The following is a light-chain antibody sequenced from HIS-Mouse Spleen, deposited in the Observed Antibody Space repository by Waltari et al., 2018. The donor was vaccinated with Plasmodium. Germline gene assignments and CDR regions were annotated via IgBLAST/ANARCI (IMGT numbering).Light chain of an antibody. CDR1: QSVSSY. CDR2: DAS. Sequence: EIVLTQSPATLSLSPGERATLSCRASQSVSSYLAWDQQKPGQAPRLRIYDASNRATGIPARFSGSGSGTDFTLTISSLEPEDFAVYYCQQRSNWPRVLTFGGGTKVEIK. CDR3: QQRSNWPRVLT. J-gene: IGKJ4*01. V-gene: IGKV3-11*01.